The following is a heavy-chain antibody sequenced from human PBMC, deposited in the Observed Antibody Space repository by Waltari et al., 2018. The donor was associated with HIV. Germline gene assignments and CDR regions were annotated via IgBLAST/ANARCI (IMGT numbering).Heavy chain of an antibody. Sequence: QVQLQQSGPGLVKPSQTLPLPSSISVGSVPSTSAAWNWIRQPPSRGLDWRGRTYYRSKWYNDYAVSVKSRITINPDTSKNQFSLQLNSVTPEDTAVYYCARDHNIFITGTTGFDYWGQGTLVTVSS. CDR2: TYYRSKWYN. J-gene: IGHJ4*02. D-gene: IGHD1-20*01. CDR3: ARDHNIFITGTTGFDY. CDR1: VGSVPSTSAA. V-gene: IGHV6-1*01.